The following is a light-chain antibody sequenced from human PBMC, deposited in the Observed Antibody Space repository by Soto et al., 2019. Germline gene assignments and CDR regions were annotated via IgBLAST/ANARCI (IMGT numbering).Light chain of an antibody. Sequence: DMQMTQSPSTLSASVGDRVTITCRASQSISSWLAWYQQKPGKAPKLLIYDASSLESGVPSRFSGSGSGTEFTLTISSLQPDDFATYSCQQYNSYSDTFGQGTNLEI. CDR3: QQYNSYSDT. CDR2: DAS. CDR1: QSISSW. J-gene: IGKJ2*01. V-gene: IGKV1-5*01.